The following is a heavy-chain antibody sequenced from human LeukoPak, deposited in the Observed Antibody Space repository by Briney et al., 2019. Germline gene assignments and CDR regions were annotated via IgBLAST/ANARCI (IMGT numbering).Heavy chain of an antibody. D-gene: IGHD3-10*01. Sequence: GASVKVSCKASGYTFTGYYMHWVRQAPGQGLEWMGWINPNSGGTNYAQKFQGRVTMTRDTSISTAYMELSRLRSDDTAVYYCARPMVRGVHSNWFDPWGQGTLDTVSS. J-gene: IGHJ5*02. CDR2: INPNSGGT. CDR1: GYTFTGYY. V-gene: IGHV1-2*02. CDR3: ARPMVRGVHSNWFDP.